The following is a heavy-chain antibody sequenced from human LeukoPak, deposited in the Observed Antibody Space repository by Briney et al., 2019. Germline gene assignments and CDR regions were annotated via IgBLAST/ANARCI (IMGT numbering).Heavy chain of an antibody. J-gene: IGHJ3*02. V-gene: IGHV3-30-3*01. CDR2: ISYDGSNK. CDR3: AMAFDI. Sequence: GGSLRLSCAASGFTFSSYAMHWVRQAPGKGLEWVAVISYDGSNKYYADSVKGRFTISRDNSKNTLYLQMNSLRAEDTAVYYCAMAFDIWGQGTMVTVS. CDR1: GFTFSSYA.